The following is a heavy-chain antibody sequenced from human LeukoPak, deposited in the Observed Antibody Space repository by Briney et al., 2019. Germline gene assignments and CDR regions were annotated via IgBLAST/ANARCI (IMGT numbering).Heavy chain of an antibody. D-gene: IGHD4-23*01. CDR1: GGSISSYY. CDR2: IYYSGST. Sequence: SETLSLTCSVSGGSISSYYWSWIRQPPGKGLEWIGYIYYSGSTNYNPSLKSRVTISVDTSKNQFSLKLSSVTAADTAVYYCARSTVVTPSEYFQHWGQGTLVTVSS. CDR3: ARSTVVTPSEYFQH. J-gene: IGHJ1*01. V-gene: IGHV4-59*01.